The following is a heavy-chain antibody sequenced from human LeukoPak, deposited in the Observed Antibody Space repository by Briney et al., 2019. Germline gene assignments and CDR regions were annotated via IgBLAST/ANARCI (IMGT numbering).Heavy chain of an antibody. CDR1: GFTFRSHA. D-gene: IGHD2-21*01. J-gene: IGHJ4*02. Sequence: GGSLRLSCVGSGFTFRSHAMSWVRQAPEKGLEFVSGIYENGGTTYYADSVKGRFSISRDNSKNTLDLQMDSLRGEDTAVYYCAKDFRIGYSAHFDYWGQGALVTVSS. CDR2: IYENGGTT. CDR3: AKDFRIGYSAHFDY. V-gene: IGHV3-23*01.